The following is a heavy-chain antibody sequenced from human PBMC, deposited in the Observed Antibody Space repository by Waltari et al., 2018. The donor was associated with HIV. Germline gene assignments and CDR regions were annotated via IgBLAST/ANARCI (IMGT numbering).Heavy chain of an antibody. J-gene: IGHJ6*02. Sequence: QLQLVQSGAEVKKPGASVKVSCKASGYTFTSYYIHWVRQAPGQGLEWMGIINPSCGTTRYAQKFQGRVTMTRDTSTRTVYMELSSLRSEDTAVYYCARDEGGGEYNDFWSGLDYYGMDVWGQGTTVTVSS. CDR3: ARDEGGGEYNDFWSGLDYYGMDV. D-gene: IGHD3-3*01. CDR2: INPSCGTT. V-gene: IGHV1-46*01. CDR1: GYTFTSYY.